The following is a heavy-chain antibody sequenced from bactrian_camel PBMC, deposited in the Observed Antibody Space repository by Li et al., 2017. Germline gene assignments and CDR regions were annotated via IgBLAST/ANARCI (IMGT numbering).Heavy chain of an antibody. CDR3: AADLVTDEPSLVETEYYY. CDR1: GYTYTTFC. D-gene: IGHD1*01. CDR2: LYTGGGST. Sequence: HVQLVESGGGSVQAGGSLRLSCVASGYTYTTFCMGWFRQAPGKKREGVGALYTGGGSTYYTDSVKGRFTISKDNAKNTLYLQMTNLKPEDTAMCSCAADLVTDEPSLVETEYYYWGQGTQVTVS. J-gene: IGHJ4*01. V-gene: IGHV3S1*01.